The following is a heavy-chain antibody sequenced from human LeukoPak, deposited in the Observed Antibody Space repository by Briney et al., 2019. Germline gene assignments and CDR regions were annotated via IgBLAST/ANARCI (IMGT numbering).Heavy chain of an antibody. CDR2: ISDGGTHL. CDR1: EFTFRNYG. D-gene: IGHD6-13*01. Sequence: GGSLRLSCAASEFTFRNYGMHWVRRAPGKGLEWVAVISDGGTHLYYADSVKGRFTISRDNSKSTLDLQMNSLTPDDTAMYYCAKEGSRWQYAFDVWGQGTMVTVSS. V-gene: IGHV3-30*18. J-gene: IGHJ3*01. CDR3: AKEGSRWQYAFDV.